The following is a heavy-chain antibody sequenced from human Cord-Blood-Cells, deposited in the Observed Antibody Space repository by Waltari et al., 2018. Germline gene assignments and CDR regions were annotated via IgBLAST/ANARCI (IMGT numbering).Heavy chain of an antibody. CDR2: INHSGST. V-gene: IGHV4-34*01. CDR1: GGSFSGYY. J-gene: IGHJ4*02. Sequence: QVQLQQWGAGLLKPSETLSLTCAVYGGSFSGYYWSWIRQPPGKGLEWIGEINHSGSTHYNPHLKGRVTMSVEQSKDQCSLKLSCVTAADTAVYYCARGPTSNWGSGEEDYWGQGTLVTVSS. D-gene: IGHD7-27*01. CDR3: ARGPTSNWGSGEEDY.